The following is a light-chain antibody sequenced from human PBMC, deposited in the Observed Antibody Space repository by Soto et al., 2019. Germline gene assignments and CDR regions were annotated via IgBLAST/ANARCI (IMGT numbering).Light chain of an antibody. J-gene: IGKJ1*01. V-gene: IGKV3-20*01. CDR3: QQDDSSPWT. Sequence: EIVLTQSPGTLSLSPGERATLSCRASQSVSSSFLAWYQQKPGQAPRLLIYGASSRATGILDRFSGSGSGTDFALTISGLEPEDFAVYYCQQDDSSPWTFGQGTRVEIK. CDR1: QSVSSSF. CDR2: GAS.